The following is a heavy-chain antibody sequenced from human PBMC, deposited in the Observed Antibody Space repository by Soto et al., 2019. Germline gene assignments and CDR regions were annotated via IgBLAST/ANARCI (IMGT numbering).Heavy chain of an antibody. CDR2: IYHTGST. CDR3: ARATGTLRSRNCDY. CDR1: GGSISTVGHY. D-gene: IGHD1-1*01. Sequence: SETLSLTCSVSGGSISTVGHYWTWIRQPPGKGLEWIESIYHTGSTYYSKSLRSRLTMSVDTSKSQFSLRLSSVTAADTAVYYCARATGTLRSRNCDYWGQGSLVTVSS. J-gene: IGHJ4*02. V-gene: IGHV4-31*03.